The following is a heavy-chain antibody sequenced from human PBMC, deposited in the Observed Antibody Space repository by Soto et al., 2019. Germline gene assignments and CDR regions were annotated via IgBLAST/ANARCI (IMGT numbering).Heavy chain of an antibody. CDR3: ARVPAAYSWFDP. J-gene: IGHJ5*02. CDR1: GGSIFSSY. CDR2: VYYSGIT. D-gene: IGHD2-21*01. Sequence: PSETLSLTGTVSGGSIFSSYCTWIRQPPWKGLEWIGNVYYSGITNYNPSLKSRITISVDTSKNQFSLNLSSVTAADTAVYYCARVPAAYSWFDPCGQGTLLTVSS. V-gene: IGHV4-59*01.